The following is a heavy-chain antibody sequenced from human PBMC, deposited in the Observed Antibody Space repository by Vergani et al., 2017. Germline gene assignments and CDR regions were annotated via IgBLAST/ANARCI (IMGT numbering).Heavy chain of an antibody. Sequence: QVQLQASGPGRVKPSQTLSLTCTMSGGSISAGYYFWSWIRQPAGKGLEWLGHISASGNASHSPSLKTRVSMSVDTSKNQFSLTVPSVTAADTAIYFCALRSGGYYSGGKVHPLRTAFDVWGHGTVVTVSS. CDR1: GGSISAGYYF. D-gene: IGHD2-15*01. J-gene: IGHJ3*01. CDR2: ISASGNA. CDR3: ALRSGGYYSGGKVHPLRTAFDV. V-gene: IGHV4-61*02.